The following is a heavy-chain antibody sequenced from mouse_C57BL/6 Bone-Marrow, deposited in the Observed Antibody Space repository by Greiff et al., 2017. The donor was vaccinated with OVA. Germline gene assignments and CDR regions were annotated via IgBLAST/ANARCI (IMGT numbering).Heavy chain of an antibody. J-gene: IGHJ4*01. V-gene: IGHV1-55*01. D-gene: IGHD2-1*01. CDR1: GYTFTSYW. CDR3: AKGGYYGNGYAMDY. CDR2: IYPGSGST. Sequence: QVQLKQPGAELVKPGASVKMSCKASGYTFTSYWITWVKQRPGQGLEWIGDIYPGSGSTNYNEKFKSKATLTVDTSSSTAYMQLSSLTSEDSAVYYCAKGGYYGNGYAMDYWGQGTSVTVSS.